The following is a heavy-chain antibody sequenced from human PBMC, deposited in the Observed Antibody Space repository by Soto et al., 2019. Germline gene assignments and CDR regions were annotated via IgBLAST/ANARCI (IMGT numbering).Heavy chain of an antibody. D-gene: IGHD2-2*01. V-gene: IGHV3-30-3*01. J-gene: IGHJ6*02. CDR1: GFTFSSYA. Sequence: QVQLVESGGGVVQPGRSLRLSCAASGFTFSSYAMHWVRQAPGKGLEWVAVISYDGSNKYYADSVKGRFTISRDNSKNTLYLQMNSLRAEDTAVYYCARDLGCISTSCYPGGAYYYGMDVWGQGTTVTVSS. CDR2: ISYDGSNK. CDR3: ARDLGCISTSCYPGGAYYYGMDV.